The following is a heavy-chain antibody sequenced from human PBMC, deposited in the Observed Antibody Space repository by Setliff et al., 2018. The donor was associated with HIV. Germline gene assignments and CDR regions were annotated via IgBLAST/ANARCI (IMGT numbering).Heavy chain of an antibody. CDR2: VYYSGST. CDR1: GGSISSSGPGYY. CDR3: GTAMYYYYGLDV. V-gene: IGHV4-39*01. D-gene: IGHD2-2*01. Sequence: SETLSLTCTVSGGSISSSGPGYYWGWVRQAPGGGLEWIGSVYYSGSTYYNPSLKSRVTISLDTSKNQLSLRLTSMTAADTAVYYCGTAMYYYYGLDVWGQGIRVTVSS. J-gene: IGHJ6*02.